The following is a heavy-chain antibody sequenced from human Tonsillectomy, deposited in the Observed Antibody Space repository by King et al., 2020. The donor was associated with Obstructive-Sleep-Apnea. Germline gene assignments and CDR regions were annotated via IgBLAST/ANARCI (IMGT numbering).Heavy chain of an antibody. CDR1: GFTFNTYS. V-gene: IGHV3-48*04. CDR2: ISDSSDSI. CDR3: AREDYYDSSGSERGAY. Sequence: VQLVESGGGLVQPGVSLRLSCVASGFTFNTYSMNWVRQAPGKGLEWLSYISDSSDSIFYADSVKGRFASSRDNAKNSLYLQMNSLGAEDTAVYYCAREDYYDSSGSERGAYWGQGTPVTVTS. J-gene: IGHJ4*02. D-gene: IGHD3-22*01.